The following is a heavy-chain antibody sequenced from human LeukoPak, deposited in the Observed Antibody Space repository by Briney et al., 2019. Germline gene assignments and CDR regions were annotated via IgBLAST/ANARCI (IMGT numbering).Heavy chain of an antibody. CDR3: ARDPVPAAARHFDY. CDR1: GFTFSSYA. V-gene: IGHV3-30-3*01. CDR2: ISSDGSLE. J-gene: IGHJ4*02. Sequence: GRSLRLSCAASGFTFSSYAMRWVRQAPGKGLEWLAVISSDGSLEYYADSVKGRFTISRDNSKNTLYLQMNSLRPEDTAVYYCARDPVPAAARHFDYWGQGTLVTVSS. D-gene: IGHD2-2*01.